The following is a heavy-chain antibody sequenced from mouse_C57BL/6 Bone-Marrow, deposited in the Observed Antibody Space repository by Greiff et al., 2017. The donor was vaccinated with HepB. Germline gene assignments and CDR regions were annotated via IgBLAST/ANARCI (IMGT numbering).Heavy chain of an antibody. D-gene: IGHD1-1*01. CDR2: IHPNSGST. CDR1: GYTFTSYW. J-gene: IGHJ1*03. Sequence: VQLQQPGAELVKPGASVKLSCKASGYTFTSYWMHWVKQRPGQGLEWIGMIHPNSGSTNYNEKFKRKATLTVDKSSSTAYMQLSSLTSEDSAVYYCARGDYGSSSWYFDVWGTGTTVTVSS. V-gene: IGHV1-64*01. CDR3: ARGDYGSSSWYFDV.